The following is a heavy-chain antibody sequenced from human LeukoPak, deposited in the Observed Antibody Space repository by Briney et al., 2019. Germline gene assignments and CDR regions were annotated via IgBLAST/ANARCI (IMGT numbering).Heavy chain of an antibody. D-gene: IGHD3-16*01. CDR1: GFSVSSNH. V-gene: IGHV3-53*01. Sequence: GGSLRLSCAASGFSVSSNHVGWVRQAPGEGLEWVSVIYSGGTTYYADSIKGRLTISRDNSKNTRYLQMNSLRAEDTAVYYCARGDMITFGGVYYFGYWGQGTLVTVSS. J-gene: IGHJ4*02. CDR2: IYSGGTT. CDR3: ARGDMITFGGVYYFGY.